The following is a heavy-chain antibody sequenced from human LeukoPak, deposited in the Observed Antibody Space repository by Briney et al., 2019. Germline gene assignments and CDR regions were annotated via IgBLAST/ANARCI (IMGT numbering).Heavy chain of an antibody. J-gene: IGHJ3*02. CDR3: AREISWSGGAFDI. V-gene: IGHV4-34*01. Sequence: SETLSLSCAVYGGTFSGYYWSWIRQPPGKGLEWIGEINHKGSTNYNPSLKSRVTISVDTSKNQFSLKLSPVTAADTAVYYCAREISWSGGAFDIWGQGTMVSVSS. CDR2: INHKGST. CDR1: GGTFSGYY. D-gene: IGHD6-13*01.